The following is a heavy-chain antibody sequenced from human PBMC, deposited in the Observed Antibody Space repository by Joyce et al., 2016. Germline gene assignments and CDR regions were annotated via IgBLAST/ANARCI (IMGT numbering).Heavy chain of an antibody. CDR2: IYWDDAK. Sequence: QITLKESGPTLVKPTQTLPLTCTFSGFSVSTSGVGVGWIRQPPGKALEWLALIYWDDAKRYRPSLKSRLTITKDPSKNQGVLTMTNMDPVDTATYYCAHAKGSYVWGGYRYTATYNWFDPWGQGTLVTVSS. J-gene: IGHJ5*02. CDR3: AHAKGSYVWGGYRYTATYNWFDP. V-gene: IGHV2-5*02. D-gene: IGHD3-16*02. CDR1: GFSVSTSGVG.